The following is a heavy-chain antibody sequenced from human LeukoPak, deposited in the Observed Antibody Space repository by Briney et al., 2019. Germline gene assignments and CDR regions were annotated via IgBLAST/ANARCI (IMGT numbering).Heavy chain of an antibody. J-gene: IGHJ5*02. CDR1: GFTFSSYA. Sequence: GGSLRLSCAASGFTFSSYAMSWVRQAPGKGLEWVSAISGSGGSTYHADSVKGRFTISRDNSKNTLYLQVNSLRAEDTAVYYCAKDEGATTEFNWFDPWGQGTLVTVSS. V-gene: IGHV3-23*01. CDR3: AKDEGATTEFNWFDP. D-gene: IGHD1-26*01. CDR2: ISGSGGST.